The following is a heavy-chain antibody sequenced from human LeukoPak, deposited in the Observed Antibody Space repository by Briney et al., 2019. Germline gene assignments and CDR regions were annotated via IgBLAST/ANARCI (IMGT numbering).Heavy chain of an antibody. D-gene: IGHD3-10*01. CDR1: GFTVSSNY. Sequence: PGGSLRLSCAASGFTVSSNYMSWVRQAPGKGLEWVSVIYSGGSTYYADSVKGRFTISRDNSKNTLYLQMNSLRAEDTAVYYCARDRMVRGVIGSEGFDYWGQGTLATVSS. V-gene: IGHV3-66*01. CDR2: IYSGGST. J-gene: IGHJ4*02. CDR3: ARDRMVRGVIGSEGFDY.